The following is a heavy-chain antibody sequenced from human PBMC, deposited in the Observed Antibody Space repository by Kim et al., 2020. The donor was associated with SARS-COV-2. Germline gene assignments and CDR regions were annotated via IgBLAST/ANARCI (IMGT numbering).Heavy chain of an antibody. CDR2: IYYSGST. Sequence: SETLSLTCTVSGGSISSSSYYWGWIRQPPGKGLEWIGSIYYSGSTYYNPSLKSRVTISVDTSKNQFSLKLSSVTAADTAVYYCARSAGRDIVVVPAGLFDYWGQGTLVTVSS. J-gene: IGHJ4*02. CDR3: ARSAGRDIVVVPAGLFDY. CDR1: GGSISSSSYY. V-gene: IGHV4-39*01. D-gene: IGHD2-2*01.